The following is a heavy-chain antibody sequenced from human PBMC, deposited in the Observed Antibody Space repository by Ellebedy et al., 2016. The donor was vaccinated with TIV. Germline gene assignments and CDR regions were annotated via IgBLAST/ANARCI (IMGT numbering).Heavy chain of an antibody. CDR2: IIPIFGTA. V-gene: IGHV1-69*13. J-gene: IGHJ6*02. CDR1: GGTFSSYA. D-gene: IGHD3-10*01. CDR3: ARGGSGSYPQHYYYGMDV. Sequence: AASVKVSCKASGGTFSSYAISWVRQAPGQGLEWMGGIIPIFGTANYAQKFQGRVTITADESTSTAYMELSSLRSEDTAVYYCARGGSGSYPQHYYYGMDVWGQGTTVTVSS.